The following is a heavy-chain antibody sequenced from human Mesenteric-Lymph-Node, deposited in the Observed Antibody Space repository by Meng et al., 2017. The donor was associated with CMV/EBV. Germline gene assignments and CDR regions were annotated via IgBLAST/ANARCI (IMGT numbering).Heavy chain of an antibody. V-gene: IGHV3-23*01. J-gene: IGHJ4*02. Sequence: GESLKISCAASGFTFSSYAMHWVRQPPGKGLEWVSTISGSGGTTYYAGSVKGRFTISRDRSKNTLYAQMNSLRAEDTAVYYCARIIAAAGTYFDYWGQGTLVTISS. CDR3: ARIIAAAGTYFDY. D-gene: IGHD6-13*01. CDR1: GFTFSSYA. CDR2: ISGSGGTT.